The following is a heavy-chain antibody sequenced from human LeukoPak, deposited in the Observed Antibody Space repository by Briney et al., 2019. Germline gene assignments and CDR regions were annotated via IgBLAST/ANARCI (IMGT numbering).Heavy chain of an antibody. J-gene: IGHJ4*02. CDR1: GYTFTSYG. CDR3: ARAHYDFWSGYYHRHFDY. V-gene: IGHV1-18*01. CDR2: ISAYNGNT. D-gene: IGHD3-3*01. Sequence: ASVKVSCKASGYTFTSYGISWVRQAPGHGLEWMGWISAYNGNTNYAQKLQGRVTMTTDTSTSTAYMELRSLRSDDTAVHYCARAHYDFWSGYYHRHFDYWGQGTLVTVSS.